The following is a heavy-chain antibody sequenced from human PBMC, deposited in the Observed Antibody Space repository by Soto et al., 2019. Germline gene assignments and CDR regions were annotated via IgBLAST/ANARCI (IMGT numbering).Heavy chain of an antibody. V-gene: IGHV4-59*08. J-gene: IGHJ5*02. D-gene: IGHD3-10*01. CDR2: IYYSGST. Sequence: SETLSLTCTVSGGSIRSYYWSWIRQPPGKGLEWIGYIYYSGSTKYNPSLKSRVTISVDSSKNQFSLKLDSVTAADTAIYYCARLGPYGSETYSFRYNWFDPWGQGTLVTVSS. CDR3: ARLGPYGSETYSFRYNWFDP. CDR1: GGSIRSYY.